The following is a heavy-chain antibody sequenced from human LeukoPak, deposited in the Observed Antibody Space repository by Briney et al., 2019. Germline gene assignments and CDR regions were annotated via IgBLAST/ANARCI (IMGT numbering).Heavy chain of an antibody. CDR3: AKERWELPTSLYFDY. D-gene: IGHD1-26*01. V-gene: IGHV3-30*18. Sequence: GGSLRLSGAASGFTFSSYGRHGDRLAPGKGLKGVAVISYDGSNKYYADSVKGRFTISRDNSKNTLYLQMNSLRAEDTAVYYCAKERWELPTSLYFDYWGQGTLVTVSS. CDR1: GFTFSSYG. CDR2: ISYDGSNK. J-gene: IGHJ4*02.